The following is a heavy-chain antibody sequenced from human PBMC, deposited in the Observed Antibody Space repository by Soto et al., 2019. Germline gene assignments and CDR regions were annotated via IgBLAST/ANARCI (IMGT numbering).Heavy chain of an antibody. CDR2: IYYSGST. CDR3: ARALSGITIFGVLIPWFDP. J-gene: IGHJ5*02. D-gene: IGHD3-3*01. V-gene: IGHV4-59*01. CDR1: GGSIRSYY. Sequence: ASETLSLTRTVSGGSIRSYYWSWIRQPPGEGLEWIGYIYYSGSTNYNPSLKSRVTISVDTSKNQFSLKLSSVTAADTAVYYCARALSGITIFGVLIPWFDPWGQGTLVTVSS.